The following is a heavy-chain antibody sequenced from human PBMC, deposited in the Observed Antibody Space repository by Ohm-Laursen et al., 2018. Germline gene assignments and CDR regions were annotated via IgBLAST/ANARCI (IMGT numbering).Heavy chain of an antibody. Sequence: SRRLSCTASGFTFSNAWMSWVRQAPGKGLEWVGRIKSKTDGGTTDYAAPVKGRFTISRDDSKNTLYLQMNSLKTEDTAVYYCTTLIAVAGTGGYWGQGTLVTVSS. J-gene: IGHJ4*02. CDR3: TTLIAVAGTGGY. V-gene: IGHV3-15*01. CDR2: IKSKTDGGTT. D-gene: IGHD6-19*01. CDR1: GFTFSNAW.